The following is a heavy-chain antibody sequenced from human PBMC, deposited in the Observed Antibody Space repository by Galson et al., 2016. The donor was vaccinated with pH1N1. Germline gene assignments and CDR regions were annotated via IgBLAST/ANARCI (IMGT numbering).Heavy chain of an antibody. D-gene: IGHD4/OR15-4a*01. CDR2: VNTDNGGT. Sequence: SVKVSRKASGYTFTALYIHWVRQARGQGLEWMGWVNTDNGGTKFAAKFQGRVTMSRDRATTTAYMELGSLRSDDTAIYYCAKGAGANYLVDDWGQGTLVIVSS. CDR1: GYTFTALY. J-gene: IGHJ4*02. CDR3: AKGAGANYLVDD. V-gene: IGHV1-2*02.